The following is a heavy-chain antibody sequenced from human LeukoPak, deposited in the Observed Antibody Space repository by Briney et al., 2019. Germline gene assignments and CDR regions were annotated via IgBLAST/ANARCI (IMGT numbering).Heavy chain of an antibody. Sequence: GSSVKVSCKASGGTFSSYAISWVRQAPGHGLEWMGRIIPIFGTANSAQKFQDRVTITTDESTSTAYMELSSLRSEDTAVYYCARDDYDYVWGSHFYFDYWGQGTLVTVSS. CDR1: GGTFSSYA. CDR3: ARDDYDYVWGSHFYFDY. V-gene: IGHV1-69*05. J-gene: IGHJ4*02. D-gene: IGHD3-16*01. CDR2: IIPIFGTA.